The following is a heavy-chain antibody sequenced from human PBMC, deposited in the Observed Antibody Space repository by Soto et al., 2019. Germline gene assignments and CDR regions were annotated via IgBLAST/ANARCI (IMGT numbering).Heavy chain of an antibody. V-gene: IGHV1-18*01. J-gene: IGHJ4*02. CDR3: ARDLAVGLVDY. Sequence: QVQLVQSGAEVKKPGASVKVSCKASGYTFTSYGISWVRQAPGQGLEWMGWISAYNGNIKYAQKLQGRITITKDTSTSTTYMALRSLRSDDTAVYYSARDLAVGLVDYWRQGTLVTVSS. CDR1: GYTFTSYG. CDR2: ISAYNGNI. D-gene: IGHD6-19*01.